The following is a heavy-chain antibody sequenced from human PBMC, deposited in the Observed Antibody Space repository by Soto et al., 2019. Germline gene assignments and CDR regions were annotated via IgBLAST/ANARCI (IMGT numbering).Heavy chain of an antibody. J-gene: IGHJ4*02. CDR2: INHSGST. V-gene: IGHV4-34*01. Sequence: SETLSLTCAVYGGSFSGYYWSWIRQPPGKGLEWIGEINHSGSTNYNPSLKSRVTISVDTSKNQFSLKLSSVTAADTAVYYCARGGLRRWLHNSRGYYFDYWGQGTLVTVSS. CDR3: ARGGLRRWLHNSRGYYFDY. D-gene: IGHD5-12*01. CDR1: GGSFSGYY.